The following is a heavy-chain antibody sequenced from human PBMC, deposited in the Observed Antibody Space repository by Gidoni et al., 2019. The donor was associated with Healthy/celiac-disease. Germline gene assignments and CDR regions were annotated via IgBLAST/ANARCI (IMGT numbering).Heavy chain of an antibody. V-gene: IGHV3-21*01. CDR1: GFTVSSYS. J-gene: IGHJ4*02. Sequence: EVQLVESGGGLVKPGGSLRLSCAASGFTVSSYSMNWVRQAPGKGLEWVSSISSSSSYIYYADSVKGRFTISRDNAKNSLYLQMNSLRAEDTAVYYCARDTYYDSSGYSFDYWGQGTLVTVSS. CDR2: ISSSSSYI. CDR3: ARDTYYDSSGYSFDY. D-gene: IGHD3-22*01.